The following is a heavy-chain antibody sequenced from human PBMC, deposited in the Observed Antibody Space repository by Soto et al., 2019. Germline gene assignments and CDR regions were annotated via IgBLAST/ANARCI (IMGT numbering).Heavy chain of an antibody. CDR2: MNPNSGNT. CDR1: GYTFTSYD. J-gene: IGHJ6*03. Sequence: ASVKVSCKASGYTFTSYDINWVRQATGQGLEWMGWMNPNSGNTGYAQKFQGRVTMTRNTSISTASMELSSLRSEDTAVYYCARGRSPPGYYYYMDVWGKGTTVTVSS. CDR3: ARGRSPPGYYYYMDV. V-gene: IGHV1-8*01.